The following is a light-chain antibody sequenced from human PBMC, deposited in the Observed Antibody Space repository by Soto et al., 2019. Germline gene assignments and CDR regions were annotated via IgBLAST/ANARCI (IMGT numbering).Light chain of an antibody. V-gene: IGLV6-57*01. CDR3: QSYDSSNRWV. J-gene: IGLJ3*02. CDR2: ESN. CDR1: SGSIASNY. Sequence: NFMLTQPHSVSESPGKTVTISCTRSSGSIASNYVQWYQQRPGSSPTTVIYESNLRPSGVPDRFSGSIDSSSNSASLTISGLKTEDEADYYCQSYDSSNRWVFGGGTKLTVL.